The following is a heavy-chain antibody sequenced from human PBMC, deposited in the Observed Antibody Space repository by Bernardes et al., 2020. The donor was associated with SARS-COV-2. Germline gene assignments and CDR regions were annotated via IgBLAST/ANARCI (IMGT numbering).Heavy chain of an antibody. J-gene: IGHJ4*02. V-gene: IGHV1-2*02. CDR3: ARTRTTITTTGIPVDY. D-gene: IGHD2-21*02. CDR1: GYTFTDYF. CDR2: INPNTGGT. Sequence: ASVKVSCKASGYTFTDYFIHWVRQAPGQRLEWMGWINPNTGGTIYVQKFQGRVTMTRDTSITTAYMELSWLGSDDTAIYYCARTRTTITTTGIPVDYWGQGTLVTVSS.